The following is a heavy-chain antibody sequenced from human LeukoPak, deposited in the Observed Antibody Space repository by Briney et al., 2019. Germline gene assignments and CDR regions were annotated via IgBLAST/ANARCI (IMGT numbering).Heavy chain of an antibody. CDR1: GLTFSNYW. J-gene: IGHJ3*01. Sequence: GGSLRLSCAASGLTFSNYWMHWFRQAPGKGLEWVSLIYTDGRTTFYADSVQGRFTISRDNARNTLYLQMNSLRAGDTAVYYCASLSGSRGSAFDVWGQGTMVTVSS. V-gene: IGHV3-74*01. D-gene: IGHD1-26*01. CDR2: IYTDGRTT. CDR3: ASLSGSRGSAFDV.